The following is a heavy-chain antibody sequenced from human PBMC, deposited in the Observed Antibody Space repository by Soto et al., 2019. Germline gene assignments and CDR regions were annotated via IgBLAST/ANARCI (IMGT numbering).Heavy chain of an antibody. CDR1: GGTFSSYS. V-gene: IGHV1-69*13. J-gene: IGHJ6*02. Sequence: GASVKVSCKASGGTFSSYSISWVLQAPGEGLEWMGGIIPIFGTANYAQKFQGRVTITADESTSTAYMELSSLRSEDTAVYYCARDHIVVVTAIHDYYYGMDVWGQGTTVTVSS. CDR2: IIPIFGTA. CDR3: ARDHIVVVTAIHDYYYGMDV. D-gene: IGHD2-21*02.